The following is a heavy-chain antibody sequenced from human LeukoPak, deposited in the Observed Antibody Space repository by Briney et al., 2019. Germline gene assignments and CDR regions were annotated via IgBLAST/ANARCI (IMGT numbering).Heavy chain of an antibody. Sequence: ASVKVSCKASGYTFTGYYMNWVRQAPGQGLEWMGLINPNSGDTNYAQNFQGRVTMTRDTSISTAYMELSRLRSDDMAVYYCASVVATGGYWGQGTLVTVSS. CDR1: GYTFTGYY. D-gene: IGHD5-12*01. CDR2: INPNSGDT. CDR3: ASVVATGGY. J-gene: IGHJ4*02. V-gene: IGHV1-2*02.